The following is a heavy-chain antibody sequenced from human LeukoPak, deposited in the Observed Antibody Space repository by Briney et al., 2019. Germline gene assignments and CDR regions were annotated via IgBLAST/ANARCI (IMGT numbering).Heavy chain of an antibody. CDR2: IYYSGST. CDR3: ARQSEGSGSRWDWFDP. CDR1: GGSISSSSYY. V-gene: IGHV4-39*01. D-gene: IGHD3-10*01. J-gene: IGHJ5*02. Sequence: ASETLSLTCTVSGGSISSSSYYWGWIRQPPGKGLEWIGSIYYSGSTYYNPSLKSRVTISVDTSKNQFSLKLSSVTAADTAVYYCARQSEGSGSRWDWFDPWGQGTLVTVSS.